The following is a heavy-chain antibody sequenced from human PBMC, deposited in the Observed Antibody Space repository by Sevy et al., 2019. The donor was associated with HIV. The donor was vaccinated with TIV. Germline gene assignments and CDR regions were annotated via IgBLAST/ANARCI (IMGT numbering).Heavy chain of an antibody. CDR3: ATSLVSGSYYYGMDV. CDR1: GFTFSSYG. D-gene: IGHD1-26*01. CDR2: ISYDGSNK. V-gene: IGHV3-30*03. Sequence: GGSLRLSCAASGFTFSSYGMHWVRQAPGKGLEWVVVISYDGSNKYYADSVKGRFTISRDNSKNTLYLQMNSLRAEDTAVYYCATSLVSGSYYYGMDVWGQGTTVTVSS. J-gene: IGHJ6*02.